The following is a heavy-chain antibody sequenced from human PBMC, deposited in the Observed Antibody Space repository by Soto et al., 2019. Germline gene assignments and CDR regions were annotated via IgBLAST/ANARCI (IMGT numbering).Heavy chain of an antibody. CDR3: ARVFFRLFAFDI. J-gene: IGHJ3*02. CDR2: ISTYNGNT. D-gene: IGHD3-22*01. Sequence: QVQLVQSGGEVKKPGASVKVSCKASGYTFTTYGISWVRQAPGQGLEWMGWISTYNGNTSYAQKLQGRVTMTTDTSTSTAYMELRSLRSDDTAVYYCARVFFRLFAFDIWGQGTMVTVSS. CDR1: GYTFTTYG. V-gene: IGHV1-18*01.